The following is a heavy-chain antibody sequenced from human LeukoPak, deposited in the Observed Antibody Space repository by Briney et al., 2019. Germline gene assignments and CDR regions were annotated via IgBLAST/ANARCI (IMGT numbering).Heavy chain of an antibody. CDR1: GYSISSNYY. CDR3: AREGYSYGTDY. Sequence: SETLSLTCAVSGYSISSNYYWGWIRQPPGKGLEWIGSIYQSGSTYYNPSLKSRVTISVDTSKNQFSLELSSVTAADTAVYYCAREGYSYGTDYWGQGTLVTVSS. D-gene: IGHD5-18*01. V-gene: IGHV4-38-2*02. J-gene: IGHJ4*02. CDR2: IYQSGST.